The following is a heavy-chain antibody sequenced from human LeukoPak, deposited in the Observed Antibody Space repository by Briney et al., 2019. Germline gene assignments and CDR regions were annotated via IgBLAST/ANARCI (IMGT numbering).Heavy chain of an antibody. D-gene: IGHD3-10*01. J-gene: IGHJ6*03. CDR1: GFTFSSYS. CDR3: ARGSPDYYYMDV. V-gene: IGHV3-21*01. CDR2: ISSSSSYI. Sequence: GGSLRLSCAASGFTFSSYSMNWVRQAPGKGREWVSSISSSSSYIYYADSVKGRFTISRDNAKNSLYLQMNSLRAEDTAVYYCARGSPDYYYMDVWGKGTTVTVSS.